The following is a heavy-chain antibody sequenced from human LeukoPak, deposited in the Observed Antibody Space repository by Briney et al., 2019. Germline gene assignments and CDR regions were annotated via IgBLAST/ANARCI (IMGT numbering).Heavy chain of an antibody. D-gene: IGHD3-3*01. CDR1: GFSLSTSGVG. V-gene: IGHV2-5*01. J-gene: IGHJ5*02. CDR3: ARTDYDFWSGYYPNWFDP. Sequence: ESGPTLVKPTQTLTLTFTFSGFSLSTSGVGVGWIRQPPGKALEWLALIYWNDDKRYSPSLKSRLTITQGTIKNQMVLTMTNMDPVDTATYYCARTDYDFWSGYYPNWFDPWGQGTLVTVSS. CDR2: IYWNDDK.